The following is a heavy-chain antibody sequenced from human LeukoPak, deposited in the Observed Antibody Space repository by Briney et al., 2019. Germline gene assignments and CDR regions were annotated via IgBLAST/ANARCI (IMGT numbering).Heavy chain of an antibody. V-gene: IGHV3-11*01. D-gene: IGHD2-15*01. CDR3: ARSIGYCSGGSCYGGGLDC. Sequence: GGSLRLSCAASGFTFSDYYMSWIRQAPGKGLEWVSYISSSGSTIYYADSVKGRFTISTDNAKNSLYLQMNSLRAEDTAVYYCARSIGYCSGGSCYGGGLDCWGQGTLVTVSS. CDR2: ISSSGSTI. J-gene: IGHJ4*02. CDR1: GFTFSDYY.